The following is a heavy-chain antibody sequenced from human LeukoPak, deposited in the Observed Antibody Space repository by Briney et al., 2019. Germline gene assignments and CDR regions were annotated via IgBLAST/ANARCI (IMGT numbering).Heavy chain of an antibody. Sequence: GGSLRLSCAASGFTFSSYEMNWVRQAPGKGLEWVSYISSSGSTIYYADSVKGRFTISRDNAKNSLYLQMNSLRAEDTAVYYCARDHRYYYDSSGYFDYYYYGMDVWGQGTTVTVSS. V-gene: IGHV3-48*03. CDR3: ARDHRYYYDSSGYFDYYYYGMDV. CDR2: ISSSGSTI. J-gene: IGHJ6*02. CDR1: GFTFSSYE. D-gene: IGHD3-22*01.